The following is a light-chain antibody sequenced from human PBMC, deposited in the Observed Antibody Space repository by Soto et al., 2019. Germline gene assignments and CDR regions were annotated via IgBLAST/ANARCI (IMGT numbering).Light chain of an antibody. CDR2: EVS. J-gene: IGLJ2*01. CDR3: SSYTSSSTLVV. Sequence: QSVLTQPPSMSAAPGQRVAISCNGGGSNIGAGYTVHWYQQHPEKAPKLMIYEVSNRPSGVSNRFSGSKSGNTASLTISGLQAEDEADYYCSSYTSSSTLVVFGGGTKLTVL. CDR1: GSNIGAGYT. V-gene: IGLV2-14*01.